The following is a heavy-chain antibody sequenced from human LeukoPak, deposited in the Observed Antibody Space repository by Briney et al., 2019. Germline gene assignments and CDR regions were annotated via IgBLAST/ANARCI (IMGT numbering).Heavy chain of an antibody. V-gene: IGHV3-11*01. CDR1: GFTFSDYY. Sequence: GGSLRLSCAASGFTFSDYYMSWIRQAPGKGLEWVSYISSSGSTIYYADSVKGRFTISRDNAKNSLYLQMNSLRAEDTAVYYCAKDPLYSSMDYWGQGTLVTVSS. D-gene: IGHD6-19*01. CDR3: AKDPLYSSMDY. CDR2: ISSSGSTI. J-gene: IGHJ4*02.